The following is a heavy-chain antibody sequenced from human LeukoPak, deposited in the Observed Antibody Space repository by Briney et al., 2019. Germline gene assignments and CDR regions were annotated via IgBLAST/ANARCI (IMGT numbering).Heavy chain of an antibody. Sequence: SETLSLTCTVSGGSISSYYWSWIRQPPGKGLEWIGYIYYSGSTNYNPSLKSRVTISVDTSKNQFSLKLSSVTAADTAVYYCAGRNIVVVPAATADDAFDIWGQGTMVTVSS. CDR2: IYYSGST. V-gene: IGHV4-59*08. J-gene: IGHJ3*02. D-gene: IGHD2-2*01. CDR1: GGSISSYY. CDR3: AGRNIVVVPAATADDAFDI.